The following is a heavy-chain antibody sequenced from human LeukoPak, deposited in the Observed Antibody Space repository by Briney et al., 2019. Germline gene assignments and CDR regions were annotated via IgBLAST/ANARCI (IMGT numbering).Heavy chain of an antibody. CDR2: IYSGGST. CDR1: GFTVSRNY. CDR3: AREICTNGVCYNDY. V-gene: IGHV3-53*01. J-gene: IGHJ4*02. Sequence: GGSLRLSCAASGFTVSRNYMSWVRQAPGKGLEWVSVIYSGGSTNYADSVKGRFTISRDNSKNTLYLQMNSLRAEDTAVYYCAREICTNGVCYNDYWGQGTLVTVSS. D-gene: IGHD2-8*01.